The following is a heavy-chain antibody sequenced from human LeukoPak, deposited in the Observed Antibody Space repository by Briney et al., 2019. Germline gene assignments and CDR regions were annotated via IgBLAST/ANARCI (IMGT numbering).Heavy chain of an antibody. D-gene: IGHD1-26*01. CDR1: GYTLTELS. CDR3: ATWESGATGLSDY. CDR2: FDPEDGET. J-gene: IGHJ4*02. V-gene: IGHV1-24*01. Sequence: ASVKVSCKVSGYTLTELSMHWVRQAPGKGLEGMGGFDPEDGETIYAQKFQGRVTMTEDTSTDTAYMELSSLRSEDTAVYYCATWESGATGLSDYWGQGTLVTVSS.